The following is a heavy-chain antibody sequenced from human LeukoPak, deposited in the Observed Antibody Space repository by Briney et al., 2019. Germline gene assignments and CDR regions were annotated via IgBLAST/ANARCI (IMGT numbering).Heavy chain of an antibody. J-gene: IGHJ4*02. CDR2: ISGSGGST. CDR1: GFTFSTYD. V-gene: IGHV3-23*01. D-gene: IGHD4-11*01. Sequence: PGGSLRLSCAASGFTFSTYDMSWIRHAPEKGLEWVSGISGSGGSTYYADSVKGRFTISRDNSKNTLYLQMNSLRAEDTAVYYCANDYSNYLDYWGQGTLVTVSS. CDR3: ANDYSNYLDY.